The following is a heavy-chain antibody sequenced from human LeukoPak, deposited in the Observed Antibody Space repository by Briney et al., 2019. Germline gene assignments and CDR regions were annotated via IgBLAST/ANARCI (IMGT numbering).Heavy chain of an antibody. CDR3: ARGATATTNYAYGMDV. D-gene: IGHD4-11*01. CDR1: GLAFSDHY. Sequence: GGTLCLSRAASGLAFSDHYMDSVRQAPGKGLECVGRTRNKAKGYTTEYAASVKGRFTVSRDDSENSLYLQMNSLKIEDTALYYCARGATATTNYAYGMDVWGQGTTVTVS. J-gene: IGHJ6*02. V-gene: IGHV3-72*01. CDR2: TRNKAKGYTT.